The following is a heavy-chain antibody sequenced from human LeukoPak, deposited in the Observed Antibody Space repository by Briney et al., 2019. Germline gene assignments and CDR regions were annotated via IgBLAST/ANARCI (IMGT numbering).Heavy chain of an antibody. D-gene: IGHD5-12*01. CDR3: AELRSDGDY. CDR1: GFTYSSYG. CDR2: ISYDGSNK. J-gene: IGHJ4*02. V-gene: IGHV3-30*18. Sequence: GGSLRLSCAASGFTYSSYGMHWVRQAPGKGLEWVAVISYDGSNKYYADSVKGRFTISRDNSKNTLYLQMNSLRAEDTAVYYCAELRSDGDYWGQGTLVTVSS.